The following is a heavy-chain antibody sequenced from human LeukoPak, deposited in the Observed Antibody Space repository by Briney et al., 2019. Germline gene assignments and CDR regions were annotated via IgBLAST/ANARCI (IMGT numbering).Heavy chain of an antibody. J-gene: IGHJ6*02. CDR1: GYTFTSYG. CDR2: ISACNGNT. Sequence: ASVKVSCKASGYTFTSYGISWVRQAPGQGLEWMGWISACNGNTNYAQKLQGRVTMTTDTSTSTAYMELRSLRSDDTPVYYCARDGVVVVPAANSRTAAILDYYYYGMDVWGQGTRVTVSS. V-gene: IGHV1-18*01. CDR3: ARDGVVVVPAANSRTAAILDYYYYGMDV. D-gene: IGHD2-2*01.